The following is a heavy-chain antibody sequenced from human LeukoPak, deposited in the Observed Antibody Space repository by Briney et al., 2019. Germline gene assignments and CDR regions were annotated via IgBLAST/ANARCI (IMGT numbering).Heavy chain of an antibody. J-gene: IGHJ4*02. CDR2: ISGSGDTT. CDR1: GFTFSTYA. D-gene: IGHD1-1*01. CDR3: ARLSPLEGEKGGYFDY. V-gene: IGHV3-23*01. Sequence: GGSLRLSCAASGFTFSTYAMTWIRQAPGKGLEWVSAISGSGDTTYYADSVKGRFTISRDNSQNTLYLQMNSLRAEDMAVYYCARLSPLEGEKGGYFDYWGQGTLVTVSS.